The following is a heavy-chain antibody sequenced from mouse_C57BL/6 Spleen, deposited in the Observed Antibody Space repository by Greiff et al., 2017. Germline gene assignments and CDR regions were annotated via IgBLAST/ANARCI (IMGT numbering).Heavy chain of an antibody. D-gene: IGHD2-4*01. J-gene: IGHJ1*03. V-gene: IGHV14-3*01. CDR2: IDPANGNT. CDR1: GFNIKNTY. Sequence: EVKLQESVAELVRPGASVKLSCTASGFNIKNTYMHWVKQRPEQGLEWIGRIDPANGNTKYAPKFQGKDTITADTSSNTAYLQLSSLTSEDTAIYYCARDYDYDWYFDVWGTGTTVTVSS. CDR3: ARDYDYDWYFDV.